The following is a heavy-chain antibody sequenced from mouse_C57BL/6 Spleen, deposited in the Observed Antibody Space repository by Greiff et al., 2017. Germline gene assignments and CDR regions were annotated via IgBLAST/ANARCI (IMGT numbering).Heavy chain of an antibody. CDR1: GYSFTDYN. CDR2: INPNYGTT. J-gene: IGHJ4*01. Sequence: VQLQQSGPELVKPGASVKISCKASGYSFTDYNMNWVKQSNGKSLEWIGVINPNYGTTSYNQKFKGKATLTVDQSTSTAYMQLNSLTSEDSAVYYCARKQRCDYDGDGYAMDYWGQGTSVTVSS. V-gene: IGHV1-39*01. CDR3: ARKQRCDYDGDGYAMDY. D-gene: IGHD2-4*01.